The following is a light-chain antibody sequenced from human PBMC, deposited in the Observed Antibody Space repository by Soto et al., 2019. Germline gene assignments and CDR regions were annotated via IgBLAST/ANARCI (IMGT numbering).Light chain of an antibody. CDR2: SAS. J-gene: IGKJ4*01. CDR3: QQLSRYPLT. CDR1: QGISNF. Sequence: IQLTQSPSSLSASVGDRVTITCRASQGISNFLAWYKQKPGKAPDLLIYSASTLQSGVPSRFSGSGSETEFSLTIRALQPEDFATYYCQQLSRYPLTFGGGTKVDIK. V-gene: IGKV1-9*01.